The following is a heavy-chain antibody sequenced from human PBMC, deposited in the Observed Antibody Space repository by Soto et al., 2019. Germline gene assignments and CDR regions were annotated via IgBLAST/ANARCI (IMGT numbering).Heavy chain of an antibody. CDR3: ARDLHFDGPWARER. CDR1: GYTFTSYG. D-gene: IGHD3-9*01. V-gene: IGHV1-18*01. CDR2: ISAYNGNT. J-gene: IGHJ4*02. Sequence: ASVKVSCKASGYTFTSYGISCVRQAPGQGLEWMGWISAYNGNTNYAQKFQGRVTITADKSTSTAYMELSSLRSEDTAVYYCARDLHFDGPWARERWGQGTLVTVSS.